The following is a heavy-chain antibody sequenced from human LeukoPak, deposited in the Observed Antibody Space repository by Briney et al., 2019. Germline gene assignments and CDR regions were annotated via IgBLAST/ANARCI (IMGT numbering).Heavy chain of an antibody. J-gene: IGHJ3*02. CDR2: INPNSGGT. CDR3: ATFPYCSSTSCYTGAFDI. CDR1: GYTFTGYY. D-gene: IGHD2-2*02. Sequence: ASVKVSCKASGYTFTGYYMHWVRQAPGQGLEWMGWINPNSGGTNYAQKFQGRVTMTRDTSISTAYMELSRLRSDDTAVYYCATFPYCSSTSCYTGAFDIWGQGTMVTVSS. V-gene: IGHV1-2*02.